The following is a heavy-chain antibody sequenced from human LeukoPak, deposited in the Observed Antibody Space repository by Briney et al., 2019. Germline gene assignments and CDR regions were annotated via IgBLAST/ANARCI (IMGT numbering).Heavy chain of an antibody. Sequence: GESLKISCKASGYTFTNSWIGWVRQAPGQRLEWMGWINTGNGNTKYSQEFQGRVTITRDTSANTAYMELSSLRSEDMAVYYCARTVRYSSGPLTDLLPYYFDYWGQGTLVTVSS. V-gene: IGHV1-3*03. D-gene: IGHD6-19*01. CDR2: INTGNGNT. CDR3: ARTVRYSSGPLTDLLPYYFDY. J-gene: IGHJ4*02. CDR1: GYTFTNSW.